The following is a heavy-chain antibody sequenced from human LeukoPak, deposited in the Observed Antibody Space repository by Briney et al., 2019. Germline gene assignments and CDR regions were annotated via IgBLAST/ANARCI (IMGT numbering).Heavy chain of an antibody. CDR3: ARDYYYGSGSYDH. J-gene: IGHJ4*02. CDR1: GFTVSSNY. Sequence: GGSLRLSCAASGFTVSSNYMSWVRQAPGKGLEWVSVIYSGGSTYYADSVKGRFTISRDNAKNSLYLQMDSLRADDTAVYYCARDYYYGSGSYDHWGQGTLVTVSS. CDR2: IYSGGST. V-gene: IGHV3-53*01. D-gene: IGHD3-10*01.